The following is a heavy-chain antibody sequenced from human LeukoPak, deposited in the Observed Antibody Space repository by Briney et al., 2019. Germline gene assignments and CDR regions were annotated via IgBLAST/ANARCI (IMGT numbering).Heavy chain of an antibody. CDR3: ARSGRGTYYYFDL. D-gene: IGHD1-26*01. J-gene: IGHJ4*02. Sequence: AASVKVSCKASSYTFTRYGIGWVRQAPGQGLEWMGWISGSNGNTNYAQKFQGRVSMTADTSTSTAYMELRRLRSDDTAVYYCARSGRGTYYYFDLWGQGTLVTVSS. CDR1: SYTFTRYG. CDR2: ISGSNGNT. V-gene: IGHV1-18*01.